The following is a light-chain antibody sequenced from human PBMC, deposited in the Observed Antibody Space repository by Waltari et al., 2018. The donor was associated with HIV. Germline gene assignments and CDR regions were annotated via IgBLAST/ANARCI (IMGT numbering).Light chain of an antibody. CDR2: DTF. V-gene: IGKV3-11*01. Sequence: EIVLTQSPATLSLSPGERATLSCRASQSVSNYLAWYQHKPGQAPRLLIYDTFTRATGIPARFSGSGSGTDFTLTISSLEPEDFAVYYCQQRSNWPRGPFGQGTKLEIK. CDR1: QSVSNY. J-gene: IGKJ2*01. CDR3: QQRSNWPRGP.